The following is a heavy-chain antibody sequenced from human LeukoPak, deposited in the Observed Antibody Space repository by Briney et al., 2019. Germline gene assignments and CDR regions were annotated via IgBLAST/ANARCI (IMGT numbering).Heavy chain of an antibody. D-gene: IGHD6-13*01. CDR2: ISWNGGSI. V-gene: IGHV3-9*01. J-gene: IGHJ4*02. Sequence: GESLRLSCAASGVTFDDYAMHWIRQAPGKGLEWVSGISWNGGSIAYAASVNGRFTISSDHSKNSLYLQMDSLRAEDTALYYCGKDGAIAAAHPLFESWGQGTLVTVSS. CDR3: GKDGAIAAAHPLFES. CDR1: GVTFDDYA.